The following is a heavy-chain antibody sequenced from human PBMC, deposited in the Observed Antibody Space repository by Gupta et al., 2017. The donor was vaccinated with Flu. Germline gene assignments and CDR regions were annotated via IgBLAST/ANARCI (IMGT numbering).Heavy chain of an antibody. J-gene: IGHJ4*02. D-gene: IGHD3-16*02. V-gene: IGHV4-39*01. CDR3: ARHGYDYVWGCYRSSFDY. CDR2: INYSGRT. CDR1: GDFIRSSTYY. Sequence: QLRLQESGPGLVKPSETLSLTCTVSGDFIRSSTYYWGWIRQPPGKGLEWIGSINYSGRTYDNPSLKSRVTISVDTSQNQFSLKLGSVTAADTAVYYCARHGYDYVWGCYRSSFDYWGQGSLVTVTS.